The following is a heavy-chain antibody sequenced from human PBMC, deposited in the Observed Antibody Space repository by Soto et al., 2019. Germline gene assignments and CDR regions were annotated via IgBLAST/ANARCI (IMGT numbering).Heavy chain of an antibody. Sequence: QVQLVQSGAEVKKPGASVKVSCKASGYTFTSYDINWVRQATGQGLEWMGWMNPNSGNTGYAQKFQGRVTMTRNTSISTAYMGLSSLRSETTAVYYWAGLPGANYYYYGMDVWGQGTTVTVSS. J-gene: IGHJ6*02. CDR1: GYTFTSYD. D-gene: IGHD3-10*01. CDR3: AGLPGANYYYYGMDV. V-gene: IGHV1-8*01. CDR2: MNPNSGNT.